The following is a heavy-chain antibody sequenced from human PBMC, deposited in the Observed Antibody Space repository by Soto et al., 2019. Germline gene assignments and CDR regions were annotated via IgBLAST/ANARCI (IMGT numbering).Heavy chain of an antibody. D-gene: IGHD3-3*01. V-gene: IGHV3-23*01. J-gene: IGHJ6*03. CDR2: ISGSGGST. CDR1: GFTFSSYA. CDR3: AKEPYDFWSGAPSPSYMDV. Sequence: GGSLRLSCAASGFTFSSYAMSWVRQAPGKGLEWVSAISGSGGSTYYADSVKGRFTISRDNSKNTLYLQMNSLRAEDTAVYYCAKEPYDFWSGAPSPSYMDVWGKGTTVTVSS.